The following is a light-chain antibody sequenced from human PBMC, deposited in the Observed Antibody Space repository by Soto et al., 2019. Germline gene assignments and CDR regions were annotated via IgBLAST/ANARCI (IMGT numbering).Light chain of an antibody. CDR1: SSDVGNYNL. V-gene: IGLV2-23*02. CDR3: CSNAGSSTYL. Sequence: QSALTQPASVSGSPGQSITISCTGTSSDVGNYNLVSWYQQHPGKAPKLMIYEVNKRPSGVSNRFSGSKSGNTASLTISGLQAEDEADYYCCSNAGSSTYLFGTGTKLTVL. J-gene: IGLJ1*01. CDR2: EVN.